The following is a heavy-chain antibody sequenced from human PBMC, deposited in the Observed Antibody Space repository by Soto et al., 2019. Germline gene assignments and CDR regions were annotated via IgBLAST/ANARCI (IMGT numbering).Heavy chain of an antibody. D-gene: IGHD5-18*01. Sequence: ASVNVSCKASGYTFTSYGISWVRQAPGQGLEWMGGFDADNGKAIYAQKFQGSVTMTEDTSTNTVYMELSSLRSEDTAVYYCATDQGYSYGPQYYYAMDLWGQGTTVTVSS. V-gene: IGHV1-18*04. CDR2: FDADNGKA. J-gene: IGHJ6*02. CDR3: ATDQGYSYGPQYYYAMDL. CDR1: GYTFTSYG.